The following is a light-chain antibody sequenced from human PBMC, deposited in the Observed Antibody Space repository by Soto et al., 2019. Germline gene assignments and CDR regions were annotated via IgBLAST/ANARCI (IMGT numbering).Light chain of an antibody. CDR3: QQYYSYLIT. V-gene: IGKV1-8*01. CDR2: AAS. CDR1: QGISSY. Sequence: AIRMTQSPSSLSASTGDRVTITCRASQGISSYLAWYQQKPGKAPKLLIYAASTLQSGVPSRFSGSGSGTDFTLTLSGLQSEDFATYYCQQYYSYLITFGGGTKVEIK. J-gene: IGKJ4*01.